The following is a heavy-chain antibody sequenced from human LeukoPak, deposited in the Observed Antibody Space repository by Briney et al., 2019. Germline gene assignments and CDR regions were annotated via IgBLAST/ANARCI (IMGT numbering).Heavy chain of an antibody. V-gene: IGHV3-64*01. CDR1: GFAFSRYT. D-gene: IGHD3-22*01. CDR2: ISSNGGST. J-gene: IGHJ4*02. Sequence: GGSLRLSCAASGFAFSRYTMHWVRQAPGKGLEYVSAISSNGGSTSYANSVKGRFTISRDNSRRLLYLQMGSLRVEDMGVYYCASSYDSSGYTPFDYWGQGTLVTVSS. CDR3: ASSYDSSGYTPFDY.